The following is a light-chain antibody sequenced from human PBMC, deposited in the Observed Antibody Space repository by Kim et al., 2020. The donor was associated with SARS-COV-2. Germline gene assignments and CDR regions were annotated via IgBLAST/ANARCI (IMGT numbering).Light chain of an antibody. CDR1: HDITNY. V-gene: IGKV1-33*01. CDR2: EAS. CDR3: QKYDDVPLT. Sequence: DIQMTQSPSSLSASVGDRVTITCQASHDITNYLNWYQQKPGKAPKLLIFEASNLETGVPSRFSGGGSGTDFTFTITSLQPEDIATYYCQKYDDVPLTFGGGTKVDIK. J-gene: IGKJ4*02.